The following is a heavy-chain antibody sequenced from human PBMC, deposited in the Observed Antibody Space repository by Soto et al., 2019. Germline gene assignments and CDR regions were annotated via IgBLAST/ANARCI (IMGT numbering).Heavy chain of an antibody. J-gene: IGHJ6*02. Sequence: RASVKVSCKASGYTFTSYGISWVRQAPGQGLEWMGWISAYNGNTNYAQKLQGRVTTTTDTSTSTAYMELRSLRSDDTAVYYCARDTPLGYCSSTSCLGGYYYYGMDVWGQGTTVTVSS. CDR3: ARDTPLGYCSSTSCLGGYYYYGMDV. CDR2: ISAYNGNT. D-gene: IGHD2-2*01. V-gene: IGHV1-18*04. CDR1: GYTFTSYG.